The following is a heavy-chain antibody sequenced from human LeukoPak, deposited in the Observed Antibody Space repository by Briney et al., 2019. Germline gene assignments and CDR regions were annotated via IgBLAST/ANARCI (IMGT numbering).Heavy chain of an antibody. V-gene: IGHV3-23*01. CDR1: GFTFSSYA. J-gene: IGHJ4*02. CDR2: ISGSGGST. Sequence: GGSLRLSCAASGFTFSSYAMGWVRQAPGKGLEWVSAISGSGGSTYYADSVKGRFTISRDNSKNTLYLQMNSLRAEDTAVYYCANYGSGSYYNLFDYWGQGTLVTVSS. D-gene: IGHD3-10*01. CDR3: ANYGSGSYYNLFDY.